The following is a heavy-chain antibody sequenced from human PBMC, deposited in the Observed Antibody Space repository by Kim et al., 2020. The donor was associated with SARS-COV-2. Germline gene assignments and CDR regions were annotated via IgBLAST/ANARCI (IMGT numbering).Heavy chain of an antibody. Sequence: SETLSLTCTVSGGSISSYYWSWIRQPPGKGLEWIGYIYYSGSTNYNPSLKSRVTISVDTSKNQFSLKLSSVTAADTAVYYCARAAGEGWYYFDYWGQGTL. CDR3: ARAAGEGWYYFDY. J-gene: IGHJ4*02. CDR1: GGSISSYY. D-gene: IGHD3-16*01. V-gene: IGHV4-59*01. CDR2: IYYSGST.